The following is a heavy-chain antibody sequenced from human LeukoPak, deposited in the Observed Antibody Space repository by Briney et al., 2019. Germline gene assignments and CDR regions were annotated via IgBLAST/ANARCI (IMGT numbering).Heavy chain of an antibody. V-gene: IGHV1-2*02. CDR2: INPNSGGT. CDR3: ATAGGYYGSGSYFDY. J-gene: IGHJ4*02. D-gene: IGHD3-10*01. Sequence: ASVKVSCKTSGYTFTDYYMHWVRQAPGQGLEWMGWINPNSGGTNYAQKFYARVTMTEDTSTDTAYMELSSLRSEDTAVYYCATAGGYYGSGSYFDYWGQGTLVTVSS. CDR1: GYTFTDYY.